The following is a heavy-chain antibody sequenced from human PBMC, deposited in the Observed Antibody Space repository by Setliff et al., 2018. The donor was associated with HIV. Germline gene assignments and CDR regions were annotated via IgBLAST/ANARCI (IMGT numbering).Heavy chain of an antibody. Sequence: PGGSLRLSCAASGFTFRNYKFNWVRQAPGRGLEWVSYISATGTTVSYADSVRGRFIISRDSVRNEVYLQMKSLRVDDTALYYCVRDQLRWPERWDFDFWGQGTLVTVSS. CDR1: GFTFRNYK. D-gene: IGHD1-26*01. V-gene: IGHV3-48*03. CDR3: VRDQLRWPERWDFDF. CDR2: ISATGTTV. J-gene: IGHJ4*02.